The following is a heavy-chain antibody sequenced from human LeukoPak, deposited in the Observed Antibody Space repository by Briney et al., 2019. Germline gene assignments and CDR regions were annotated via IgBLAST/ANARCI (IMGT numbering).Heavy chain of an antibody. J-gene: IGHJ4*02. D-gene: IGHD2-2*01. V-gene: IGHV3-30*18. CDR3: AKCSANKYQLLPQEEYFDY. CDR2: ISYDGSNK. CDR1: GFTFSSYA. Sequence: PGRSLRLSCAASGFTFSSYAMHWVRQAPGKGLEWVAVISYDGSNKYYADSVKGRFTISRDNSKNTLYLQMNSLRAGDTAVYYCAKCSANKYQLLPQEEYFDYWGQGTLVTVSS.